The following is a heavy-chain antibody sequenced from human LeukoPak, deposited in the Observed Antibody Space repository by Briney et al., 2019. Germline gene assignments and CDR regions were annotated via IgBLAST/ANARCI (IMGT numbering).Heavy chain of an antibody. J-gene: IGHJ4*02. CDR3: AKDDAGLPDY. Sequence: GGSLRLSCVASGFTFSDYYMSWIRQAPGKGLEWVSYISSSGSTIYYADSVKGRFTISRDDSKDTVYLQMNSLRVEDRAVYYCAKDDAGLPDYWGQGTLVTVSS. D-gene: IGHD2-15*01. CDR2: ISSSGSTI. CDR1: GFTFSDYY. V-gene: IGHV3-11*04.